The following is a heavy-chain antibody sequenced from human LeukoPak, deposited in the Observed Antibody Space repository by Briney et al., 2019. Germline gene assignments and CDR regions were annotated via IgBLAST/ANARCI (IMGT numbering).Heavy chain of an antibody. Sequence: PGGSLRLSCAASGFTFSSYAMSWVRQAPGKGLEWVSAISGSGGSTYYADSVKGRFTISRDNSKNTLYLQMNSLRAEGTAVYYCAKGGYYDSSGFSNWGQGTLVTVSS. CDR1: GFTFSSYA. D-gene: IGHD3-22*01. J-gene: IGHJ4*02. CDR2: ISGSGGST. CDR3: AKGGYYDSSGFSN. V-gene: IGHV3-23*01.